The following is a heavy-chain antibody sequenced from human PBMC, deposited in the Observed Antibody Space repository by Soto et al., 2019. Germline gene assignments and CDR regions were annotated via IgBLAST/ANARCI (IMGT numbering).Heavy chain of an antibody. V-gene: IGHV3-30*18. CDR3: AKPATWFGEVADAFDI. CDR2: ISYDGSNK. Sequence: GGSLRLSCAASGFTFSSYGMHWVRQAPGKGLEWVAVISYDGSNKYYADSVKGRFTISRDNSKNTLYLQMNSLRAEDTALYYCAKPATWFGEVADAFDIWGQGTMVTVSS. D-gene: IGHD3-10*01. J-gene: IGHJ3*02. CDR1: GFTFSSYG.